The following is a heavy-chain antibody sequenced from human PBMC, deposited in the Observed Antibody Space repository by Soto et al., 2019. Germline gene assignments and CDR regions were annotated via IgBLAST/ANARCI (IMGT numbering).Heavy chain of an antibody. V-gene: IGHV3-48*02. J-gene: IGHJ6*02. CDR3: ARVIMDV. CDR1: GFTIRKYG. Sequence: LRHSRTASGFTIRKYGMNCVRQAPGKGLEWVSYISSSSSTIYYADSVKGRFTISRDNAKNSLYLQMNSLRDEDTAVYYCARVIMDVWGQGTTVTVSS. CDR2: ISSSSSTI.